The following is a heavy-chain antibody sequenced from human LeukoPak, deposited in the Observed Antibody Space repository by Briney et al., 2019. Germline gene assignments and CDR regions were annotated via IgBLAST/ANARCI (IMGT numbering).Heavy chain of an antibody. CDR3: ARDVDYANPRHDY. V-gene: IGHV3-7*01. J-gene: IGHJ4*02. CDR1: GFTFTTYW. CDR2: INQDGTEK. Sequence: PGGSLRLSCAASGFTFTTYWMTWVRQAPGKGLEWVANINQDGTEKYYVDSLKGRFTISRDNAKNSLYLQMDSLRVEDTAVYYCARDVDYANPRHDYWGQGTLVTVSS. D-gene: IGHD4/OR15-4a*01.